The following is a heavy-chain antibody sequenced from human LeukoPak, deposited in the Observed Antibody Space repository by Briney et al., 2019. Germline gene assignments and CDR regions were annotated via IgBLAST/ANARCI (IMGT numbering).Heavy chain of an antibody. CDR2: INSDGRTT. Sequence: GGSLRLSCTASGFTFRNNWMHWVRQAPGKRLVWLSHINSDGRTTNYADSVKGRIIISRDNAKNTLYLQMNSLRVEDTAVYYCARTEYCNSTTCKYASIWGQGTMSPSLQ. J-gene: IGHJ3*02. CDR3: ARTEYCNSTTCKYASI. D-gene: IGHD2/OR15-2a*01. CDR1: GFTFRNNW. V-gene: IGHV3-74*01.